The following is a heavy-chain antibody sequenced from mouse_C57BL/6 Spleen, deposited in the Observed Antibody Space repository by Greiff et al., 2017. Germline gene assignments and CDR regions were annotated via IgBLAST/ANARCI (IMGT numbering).Heavy chain of an antibody. V-gene: IGHV1-64*01. CDR3: ARGAMSTVVATEGFAY. D-gene: IGHD1-1*01. J-gene: IGHJ3*01. CDR1: GYTFTSYW. CDR2: IHPNSGST. Sequence: VQLQQSGAELVKPGASVKLSCKASGYTFTSYWMHWVKQRPGQGLEWIGMIHPNSGSTNSNEKFKSKATLTVDKSSSTAYMQLSSLTSEDSAVXYCARGAMSTVVATEGFAYWGQGTLVTVSA.